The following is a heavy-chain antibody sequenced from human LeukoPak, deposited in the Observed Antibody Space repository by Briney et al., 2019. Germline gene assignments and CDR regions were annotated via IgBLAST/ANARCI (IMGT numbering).Heavy chain of an antibody. D-gene: IGHD2-15*01. V-gene: IGHV3-7*01. J-gene: IGHJ4*02. CDR1: GFTFSSHW. CDR2: IREDGTEI. Sequence: GGSLRLSCAASGFTFSSHWMNWVRQAPGKGLEWVANIREDGTEIYYMDSAKGRFTISRDNAKNSLYLQMNSLRAEDTAVYYCARGVYSIDYWGQGTLVTVSS. CDR3: ARGVYSIDY.